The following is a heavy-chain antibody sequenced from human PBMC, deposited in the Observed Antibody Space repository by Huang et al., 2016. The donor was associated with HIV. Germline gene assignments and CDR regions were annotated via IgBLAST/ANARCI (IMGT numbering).Heavy chain of an antibody. D-gene: IGHD3-10*01. CDR2: ITHSGST. V-gene: IGHV4-34*01. J-gene: IGHJ4*02. CDR3: ARAPHYGSGSYYY. CDR1: GGSFSGYY. Sequence: QVQLHQWGAGLLKPSETLSLTCAVYGGSFSGYYWRWIRQPPGKGLEGIGEITHSGSTNYNPSLKSRVTTSEETSKNQFSLKLSSVTAADTAVYYCARAPHYGSGSYYYWGQGTLVTVSS.